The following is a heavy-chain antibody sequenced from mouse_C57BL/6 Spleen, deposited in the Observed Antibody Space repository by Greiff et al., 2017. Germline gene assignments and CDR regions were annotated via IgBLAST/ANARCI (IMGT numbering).Heavy chain of an antibody. CDR2: INPSSGYT. D-gene: IGHD2-3*01. CDR3: ARRDGPPSGYFNV. V-gene: IGHV1-4*01. J-gene: IGHJ1*03. CDR1: GYTFTSYT. Sequence: VQLKESGAELARPGASVKMSCKASGYTFTSYTMHWVKQRPGQGLEWIGYINPSSGYTKYNQKFKDKATLTADKSSSTSYMQLSSLTSEDSAVYYCARRDGPPSGYFNVWGTEPTVTVSS.